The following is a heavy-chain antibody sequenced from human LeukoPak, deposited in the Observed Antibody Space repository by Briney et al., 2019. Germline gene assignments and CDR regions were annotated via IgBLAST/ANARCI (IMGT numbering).Heavy chain of an antibody. J-gene: IGHJ3*02. V-gene: IGHV3-21*01. CDR3: ARGKEDIVVVPAARGAFDI. CDR2: ISSSSSYI. CDR1: GFTFSSYS. Sequence: GGSLRLSCAASGFTFSSYSMNWVRQAPGKGLEWVSSISSSSSYIYYADSVKGRFTISRDNAKNSLYLQMNSLRAEDTAVYYCARGKEDIVVVPAARGAFDIWGQGTMVTVSS. D-gene: IGHD2-2*01.